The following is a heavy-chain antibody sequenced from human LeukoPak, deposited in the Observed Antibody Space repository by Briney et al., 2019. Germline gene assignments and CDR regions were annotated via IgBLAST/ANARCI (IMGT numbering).Heavy chain of an antibody. CDR1: GFTFSSYA. V-gene: IGHV3-23*01. Sequence: GGSLRLSCAASGFTFSSYAMSWVRQAPEKGLEWVPIISGTGDSTYYADSVKGRFTISRDNSKNTLYLQMNSLRAEDTAFYYCAKDTRYFDYWGQGTLVTVSA. CDR2: ISGTGDST. CDR3: AKDTRYFDY. J-gene: IGHJ4*02.